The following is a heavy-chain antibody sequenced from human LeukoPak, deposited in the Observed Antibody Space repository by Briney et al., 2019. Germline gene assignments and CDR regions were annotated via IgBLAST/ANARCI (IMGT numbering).Heavy chain of an antibody. CDR3: ARVAGTAFDI. CDR1: GVSMTGYY. Sequence: SETLSLTCTVSGVSMTGYYWSWIRQPAGKGLEWIGRVYSSGNTNYNPSLKSRVTMSADTSQSLFSLTLDSVTAADTAVYYCARVAGTAFDIWGQGTMVTVSS. J-gene: IGHJ3*02. V-gene: IGHV4-4*07. CDR2: VYSSGNT. D-gene: IGHD6-19*01.